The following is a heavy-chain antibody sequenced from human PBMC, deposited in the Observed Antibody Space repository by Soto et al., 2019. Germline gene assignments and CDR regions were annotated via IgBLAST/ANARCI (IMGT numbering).Heavy chain of an antibody. V-gene: IGHV1-69*06. J-gene: IGHJ5*02. CDR2: IIPIFGTA. D-gene: IGHD6-6*01. CDR3: ARETDSSLKVGIWLGP. CDR1: GGTFSSYA. Sequence: QVQLVQSGAEVKKPGSSVKVSCKASGGTFSSYAISWVRQAPGQGLEWMGGIIPIFGTANYAQKFQGRVTITADKSTSTADMELIGLRAEDTDVYYCARETDSSLKVGIWLGPWGQGTLVTGSS.